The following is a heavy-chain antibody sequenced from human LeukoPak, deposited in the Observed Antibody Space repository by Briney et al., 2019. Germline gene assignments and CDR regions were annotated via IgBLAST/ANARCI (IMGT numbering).Heavy chain of an antibody. CDR1: GFTFSSYS. CDR2: ISSSSSYI. D-gene: IGHD4-17*01. Sequence: GGSLRLSCAASGFTFSSYSMNWARQAPGKGLEWVSSISSSSSYIYYADSVKGRFTISRDNAKNSLYLQMNSLRAEDTAVYYCAKRPMTTVTTYGLSYYYYYMDVWGKGTTVTISS. CDR3: AKRPMTTVTTYGLSYYYYYMDV. V-gene: IGHV3-21*01. J-gene: IGHJ6*03.